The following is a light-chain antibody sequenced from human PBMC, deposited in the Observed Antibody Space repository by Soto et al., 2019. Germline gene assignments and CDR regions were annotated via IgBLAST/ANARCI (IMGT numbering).Light chain of an antibody. J-gene: IGKJ1*01. V-gene: IGKV3-20*01. CDR1: QSVSSSY. CDR3: QQYGSSPWT. Sequence: ELVLTQSPGTLSLSPGERATLSCRASQSVSSSYLVWHQQKPGQAPRLLIYAASRRSTGIPDRFSGSGCGTDFTLTISRLEPEDFAVYYCQQYGSSPWTFGQGTKVDIK. CDR2: AAS.